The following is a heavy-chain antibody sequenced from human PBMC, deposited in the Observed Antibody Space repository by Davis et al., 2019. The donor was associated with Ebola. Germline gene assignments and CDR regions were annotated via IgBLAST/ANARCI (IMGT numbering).Heavy chain of an antibody. Sequence: GESLKIPCQNSGYSFTRSWLGWVRQRPGKGLEVMGIIYPGDSETRYMPSFEGHVTISADKYISTAYLQWRSLQASDTATYFCANFASTHFDSWGQGTVVTVSS. CDR3: ANFASTHFDS. CDR1: GYSFTRSW. D-gene: IGHD3-9*01. J-gene: IGHJ4*02. V-gene: IGHV5-51*01. CDR2: IYPGDSET.